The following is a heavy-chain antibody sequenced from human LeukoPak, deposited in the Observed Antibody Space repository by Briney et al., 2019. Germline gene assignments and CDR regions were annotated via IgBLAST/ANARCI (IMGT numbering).Heavy chain of an antibody. J-gene: IGHJ4*02. CDR3: AREGYYDGWGSPSTDPFYFDY. Sequence: GGSLRLSCEASGFTFRDHWMHWVRQVPGKGLVWVSRINGDESSTAYADSVKGRFTISRDNARNTLYLQMNSLRVEDTAVYYCAREGYYDGWGSPSTDPFYFDYWGQGTLVTVSS. CDR2: INGDESST. D-gene: IGHD3-10*01. CDR1: GFTFRDHW. V-gene: IGHV3-74*01.